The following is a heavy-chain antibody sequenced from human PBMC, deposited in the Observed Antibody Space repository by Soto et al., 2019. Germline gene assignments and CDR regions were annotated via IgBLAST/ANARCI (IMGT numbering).Heavy chain of an antibody. J-gene: IGHJ5*02. CDR3: ARPLGYCSGGSCYHWFDP. CDR1: GGSVSSGSYY. V-gene: IGHV4-61*01. Sequence: SETLSLTCTVSGGSVSSGSYYWSWIRDPPGKGLEWIGYIYHCGSTYYNPSLKSRVTISVDTSKNQFSLKLSSVTAADTAVYYCARPLGYCSGGSCYHWFDPWGQGTLVTVS. CDR2: IYHCGST. D-gene: IGHD2-15*01.